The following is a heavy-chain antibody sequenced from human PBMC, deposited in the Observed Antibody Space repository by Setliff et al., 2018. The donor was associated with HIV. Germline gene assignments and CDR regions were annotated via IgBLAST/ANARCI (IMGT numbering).Heavy chain of an antibody. CDR1: GFTFSAHG. Sequence: GGSLRLSCAASGFTFSAHGMHWVRQAPGKGLEWLGRIKSKIDGETTDYAAPVKGRFTISRDDSKNTVYLHMNSLKTEDTAVYYCIWSGSSGLYYFDHWGQGTLVTVSS. J-gene: IGHJ4*02. V-gene: IGHV3-15*01. CDR3: IWSGSSGLYYFDH. CDR2: IKSKIDGETT. D-gene: IGHD3-22*01.